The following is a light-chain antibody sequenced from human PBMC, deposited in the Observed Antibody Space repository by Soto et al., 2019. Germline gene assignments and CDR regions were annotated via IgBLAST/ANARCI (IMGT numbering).Light chain of an antibody. CDR3: NSYTSSSTYV. Sequence: ALTQPASLSGSPGQSITISCPGTSSDVGGFNYVSWYQQHPGKAPKLMIYDVTNRPSGVSYRFSGSKSGNTASLTISGLQAEDEADYYCNSYTSSSTYVFGTGTKVTVL. V-gene: IGLV2-14*03. J-gene: IGLJ1*01. CDR1: SSDVGGFNY. CDR2: DVT.